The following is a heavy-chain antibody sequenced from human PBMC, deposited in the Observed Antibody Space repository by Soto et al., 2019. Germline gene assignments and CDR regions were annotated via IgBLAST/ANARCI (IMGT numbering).Heavy chain of an antibody. J-gene: IGHJ6*02. CDR2: IDPSDSYT. Sequence: PGESLKISCKGSGYSFTSYWISWVRQMPGKGLEWMGRIDPSDSYTNYSPSFQGHVTISADKSISTAYLQWSSLKASDTAMYYCASPYSKYSYYYYGMDVWGQGTTVTVSS. V-gene: IGHV5-10-1*01. D-gene: IGHD4-4*01. CDR3: ASPYSKYSYYYYGMDV. CDR1: GYSFTSYW.